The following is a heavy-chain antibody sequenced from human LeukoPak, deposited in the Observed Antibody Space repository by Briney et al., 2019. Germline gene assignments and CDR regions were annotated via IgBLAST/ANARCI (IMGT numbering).Heavy chain of an antibody. Sequence: SVKVSCKASGGTFSSYAISWVRQAPGQGLEWVGGIIPIFGTANYAQKFQGRVTITADKSTSTAYMELSSLRSEDTAVYYCARSSITMIVVDDAFDIWGQGTMVTVSS. CDR3: ARSSITMIVVDDAFDI. D-gene: IGHD3-22*01. CDR1: GGTFSSYA. CDR2: IIPIFGTA. J-gene: IGHJ3*02. V-gene: IGHV1-69*06.